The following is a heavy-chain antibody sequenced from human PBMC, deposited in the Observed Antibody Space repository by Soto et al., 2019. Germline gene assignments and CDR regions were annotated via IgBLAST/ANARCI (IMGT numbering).Heavy chain of an antibody. Sequence: QVQLVQSGAEVKKPGASVKVSCKASGYTFTGHSIHWVRQAPGQGLEWMGWINPNSGSTNYAQHFQGRVTMTRDTSIITAYMDLSRLTSDDTAVYYCAREYCSGGGCSPCFAYWGQGTLVTVSS. V-gene: IGHV1-2*02. CDR1: GYTFTGHS. D-gene: IGHD2-15*01. J-gene: IGHJ4*02. CDR3: AREYCSGGGCSPCFAY. CDR2: INPNSGST.